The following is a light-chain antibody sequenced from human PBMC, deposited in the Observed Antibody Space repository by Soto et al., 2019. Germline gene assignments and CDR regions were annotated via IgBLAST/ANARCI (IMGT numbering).Light chain of an antibody. CDR2: GTS. Sequence: DIQMTQSPSSLSASVGDSVTITCRASQGISSYLNWYQQKPGKAPKLLIYGTSTLHSGVPSRFSGGASGMDFTLTISSLQPEDFATYFCQQSFSTPWTFGQGTHVE. V-gene: IGKV1-39*01. CDR1: QGISSY. CDR3: QQSFSTPWT. J-gene: IGKJ1*01.